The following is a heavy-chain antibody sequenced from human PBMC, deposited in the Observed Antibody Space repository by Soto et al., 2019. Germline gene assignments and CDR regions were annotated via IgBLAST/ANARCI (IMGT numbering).Heavy chain of an antibody. V-gene: IGHV1-3*01. CDR2: INAGNGNT. CDR3: ARDSGYSSSYYYYGMDV. Sequence: ASVKVSCKASGYTFTSYAMHWVRQAPGQRLEWLGWINAGNGNTKYSHKFQGRVTIARDTSASTAYMELSSLRSEDTAVYYCARDSGYSSSYYYYGMDVWGQGTTVTVSS. J-gene: IGHJ6*02. D-gene: IGHD3-22*01. CDR1: GYTFTSYA.